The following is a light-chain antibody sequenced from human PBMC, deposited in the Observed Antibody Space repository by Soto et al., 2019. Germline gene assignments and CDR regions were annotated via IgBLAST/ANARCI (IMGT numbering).Light chain of an antibody. Sequence: EIVLTQSPGTLSLSPGERATLSCRASQSVSSSYLAWYQQKPGQAPRLLIYGASSRATGIPDRFSGSGSGTDFTLTIRRLEPEDFAVYYCQQYGSSQYNFGQGTKVDI. CDR3: QQYGSSQYN. CDR1: QSVSSSY. J-gene: IGKJ2*01. V-gene: IGKV3-20*01. CDR2: GAS.